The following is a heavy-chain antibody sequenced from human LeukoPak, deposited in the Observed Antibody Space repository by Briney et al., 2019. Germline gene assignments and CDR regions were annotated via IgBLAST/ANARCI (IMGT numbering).Heavy chain of an antibody. Sequence: TLSLTCAIYDASFSGYYWSWIRQHPGKGLEWIGYIYYRGSSYYNPSLRSRVTISVDTSKNHFSLKLSSVTAADTAVYYCARNRDGYNSFDYWGQGTLVTVSS. D-gene: IGHD5-24*01. CDR3: ARNRDGYNSFDY. CDR1: DASFSGYY. J-gene: IGHJ4*02. V-gene: IGHV4-31*11. CDR2: IYYRGSS.